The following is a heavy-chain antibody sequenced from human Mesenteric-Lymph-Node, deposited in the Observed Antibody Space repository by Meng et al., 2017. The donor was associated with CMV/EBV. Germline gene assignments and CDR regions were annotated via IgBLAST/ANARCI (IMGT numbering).Heavy chain of an antibody. CDR1: GGSISSSSYY. V-gene: IGHV4-39*07. D-gene: IGHD2-21*01. CDR3: ARDYFSAYCGGDCYSGWFDP. CDR2: IYYSGST. Sequence: GSLRLSCTVSGGSISSSSYYWGWIRQPPGKGLEWIGSIYYSGSTYYNPSLKSRVTISVDRSQNQFSLKLSSVTAADTAVYYCARDYFSAYCGGDCYSGWFDPWGQGTLVTVSS. J-gene: IGHJ5*02.